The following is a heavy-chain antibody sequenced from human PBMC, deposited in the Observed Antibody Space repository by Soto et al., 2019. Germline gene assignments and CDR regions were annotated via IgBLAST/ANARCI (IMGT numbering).Heavy chain of an antibody. J-gene: IGHJ4*02. CDR2: ISAYNGNT. V-gene: IGHV1-18*01. Sequence: GASVKDFLKASGYPFTSYGISSVRQAPGQGLEWIGWISAYNGNTNYAQKLQGRVTMTTDTSTSTAYMELRSLRSDDTAVYYCASGGVINYFDYWGQGTMVTVSS. CDR3: ASGGVINYFDY. CDR1: GYPFTSYG. D-gene: IGHD3-10*01.